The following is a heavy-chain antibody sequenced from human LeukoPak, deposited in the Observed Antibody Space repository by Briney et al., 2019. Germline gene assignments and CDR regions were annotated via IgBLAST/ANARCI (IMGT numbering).Heavy chain of an antibody. D-gene: IGHD1-1*01. CDR3: ARHTVVGTTFNRFDP. CDR2: IYPGDSET. CDR1: GYSFSSYW. J-gene: IGHJ5*02. Sequence: GESLKISCKGSGYSFSSYWIAWVRQMPGRGLEWVGVIYPGDSETTYSPSFQGQVTISADRSISTAYLQWSSLKASDTAMYYCARHTVVGTTFNRFDPWGQGTLVTVSS. V-gene: IGHV5-51*01.